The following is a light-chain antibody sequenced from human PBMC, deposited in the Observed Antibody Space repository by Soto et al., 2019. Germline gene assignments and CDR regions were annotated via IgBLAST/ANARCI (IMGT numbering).Light chain of an antibody. J-gene: IGKJ1*01. Sequence: EIVLAQSPATLSLSPGGRATLSCMAIQSVSRYLAWYQQKPGQAPSLLIYGAFTRATGIPARFSGTGSGTEFTLTISSLQSEDFELYYCQQYNDWPLTFGQGTKVDIK. CDR3: QQYNDWPLT. V-gene: IGKV3-15*01. CDR2: GAF. CDR1: QSVSRY.